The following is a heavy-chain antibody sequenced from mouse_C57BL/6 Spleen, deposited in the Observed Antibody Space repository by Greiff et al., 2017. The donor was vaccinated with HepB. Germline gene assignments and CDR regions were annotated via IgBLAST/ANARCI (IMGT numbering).Heavy chain of an antibody. CDR3: ASYYGSSYERYFDY. CDR1: GYSITSGYY. CDR2: ISYDGSN. V-gene: IGHV3-6*01. J-gene: IGHJ2*01. D-gene: IGHD1-1*01. Sequence: DVQLQESGPGLVKPSQSLSLTCSVTGYSITSGYYWNWIRQFPGNKLEWMGYISYDGSNNYNPSLKNRISITRDTSKNQFFLKLKSVTTEDTATYYCASYYGSSYERYFDYWGQGTTLTVSS.